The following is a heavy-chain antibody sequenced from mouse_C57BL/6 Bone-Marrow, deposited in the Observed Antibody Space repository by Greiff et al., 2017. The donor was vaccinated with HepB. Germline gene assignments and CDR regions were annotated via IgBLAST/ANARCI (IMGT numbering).Heavy chain of an antibody. J-gene: IGHJ2*01. V-gene: IGHV14-1*01. CDR1: GFNIKDYY. D-gene: IGHD4-1*01. CDR3: TLLGRGFDY. CDR2: IDPEDGDT. Sequence: VHVKQSGAELVRPGASVKLSCTASGFNIKDYYMHWVKQRPEQGLEWIGRIDPEDGDTEYAPKFQGKATMTADTSSNTAYLQLSSLTSEDTAGYYCTLLGRGFDYWGQGTTLTVSS.